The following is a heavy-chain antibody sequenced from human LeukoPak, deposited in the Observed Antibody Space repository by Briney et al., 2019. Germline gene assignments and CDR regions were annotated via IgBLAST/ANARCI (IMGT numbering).Heavy chain of an antibody. CDR3: AKGSSGPDY. J-gene: IGHJ4*02. CDR2: ISESGRST. D-gene: IGHD1-26*01. CDR1: GLTFSSYA. Sequence: QPGGSLRLSCAASGLTFSSYAMSWVRQAPGQGLEWVSSISESGRSTYYADTVKGRFTISRDNSKNTLYLQMNSLRAEDTALYYCAKGSSGPDYWGLGTPVTVSS. V-gene: IGHV3-23*01.